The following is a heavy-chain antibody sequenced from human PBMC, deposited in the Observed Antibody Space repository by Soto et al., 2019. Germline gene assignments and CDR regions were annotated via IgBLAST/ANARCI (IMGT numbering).Heavy chain of an antibody. CDR1: GGTFSSYT. Sequence: QVQLVQSGAEVKKPGSSVKVSCKASGGTFSSYTISWVRQAPGQGLEWLGRIIPIRGIANYAQEFQGRVKLPEDKSTSTAYMELSSLRSEDTAVYYCASLPPGDSSGWYAGLVPAFDIWGQGTMVTVSS. CDR3: ASLPPGDSSGWYAGLVPAFDI. CDR2: IIPIRGIA. V-gene: IGHV1-69*02. J-gene: IGHJ3*02. D-gene: IGHD6-19*01.